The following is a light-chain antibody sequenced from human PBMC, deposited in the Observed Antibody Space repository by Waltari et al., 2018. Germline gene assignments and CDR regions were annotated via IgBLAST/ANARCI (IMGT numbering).Light chain of an antibody. CDR1: PGISSY. Sequence: AIRMTQSPSSFSASTGDRVTITCRASPGISSYLAWYQQKPGKAPKLLIYAASTLQSGVPSRFSGSGSGTDFTLTISCLQSEDFATYYCQQYYSYPSITFGQGTRLEIK. CDR2: AAS. V-gene: IGKV1-8*01. J-gene: IGKJ5*01. CDR3: QQYYSYPSIT.